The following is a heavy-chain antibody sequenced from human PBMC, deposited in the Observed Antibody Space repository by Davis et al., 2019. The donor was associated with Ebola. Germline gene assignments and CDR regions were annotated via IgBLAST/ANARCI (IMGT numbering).Heavy chain of an antibody. V-gene: IGHV3-7*01. CDR1: GFTFSSYW. D-gene: IGHD5-12*01. J-gene: IGHJ6*02. Sequence: GESLKISCAASGFTFSSYWMSWVRQAPGKGLEWVANIKQDGSEKYYVDSVKGRFTISRDNAKNSLYLQMNSLRAEDTAVYYCARDPMVTIRYGMDVWGQGTTVTVSS. CDR2: IKQDGSEK. CDR3: ARDPMVTIRYGMDV.